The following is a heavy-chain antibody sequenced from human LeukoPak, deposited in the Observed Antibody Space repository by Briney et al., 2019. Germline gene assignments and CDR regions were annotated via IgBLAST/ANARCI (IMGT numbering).Heavy chain of an antibody. J-gene: IGHJ5*01. Sequence: EGSLRLSCAASGFTVTTNHVSWVRQAPGRGLEWVSLIYRGDKTHYADSVKDRFTIFRVTSRNTLYLQMNSLRVEDTGVYYCARGGYDFTDNWFDSWGQGTLVTVSS. V-gene: IGHV3-66*01. CDR3: ARGGYDFTDNWFDS. CDR2: IYRGDKT. D-gene: IGHD3-3*01. CDR1: GFTVTTNH.